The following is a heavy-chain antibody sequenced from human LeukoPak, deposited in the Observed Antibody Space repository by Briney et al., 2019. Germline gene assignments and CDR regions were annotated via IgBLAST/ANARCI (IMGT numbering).Heavy chain of an antibody. Sequence: SETLSLTCTVSGGSISSSSYYWGWIRQPPGKGLEWIGSIYYSGSTYYNPSLKSRVTISVDTSKNQFSLKLSSVTAADTAVYYCARWKNSSGPGGIQHWGQGTLVTVSS. D-gene: IGHD6-19*01. CDR1: GGSISSSSYY. V-gene: IGHV4-39*01. CDR2: IYYSGST. J-gene: IGHJ1*01. CDR3: ARWKNSSGPGGIQH.